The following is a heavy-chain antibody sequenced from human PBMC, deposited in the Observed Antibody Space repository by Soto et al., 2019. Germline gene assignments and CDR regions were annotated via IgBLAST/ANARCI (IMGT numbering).Heavy chain of an antibody. CDR3: AREPVGEAAGTLRWFDP. CDR1: GDSVSSNSAA. Sequence: SQTRSLTCAISGDSVSSNSAAWNWIRQSPSRGLEWLGRTYYRSKWYNDYAVSVKSRITINPDTSKNQFSLQLNSVTPEDTAAYHCAREPVGEAAGTLRWFDPWGQGTLVTVSS. D-gene: IGHD6-13*01. J-gene: IGHJ5*02. V-gene: IGHV6-1*01. CDR2: TYYRSKWYN.